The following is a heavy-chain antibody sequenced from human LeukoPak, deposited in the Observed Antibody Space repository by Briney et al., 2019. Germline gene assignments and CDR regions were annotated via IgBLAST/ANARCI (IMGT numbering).Heavy chain of an antibody. V-gene: IGHV3-30*03. CDR2: ISYDGSNK. Sequence: GGSLRLSCAASGFTFSSYGMHWVRQAPGKGLEWVAVISYDGSNKYYADSVKGRFTISRDNSKNTLYLQMNSLRAEDTAVYYCARDSVGTTNYFDYWGQGTLVTVSS. CDR3: ARDSVGTTNYFDY. J-gene: IGHJ4*02. D-gene: IGHD1-26*01. CDR1: GFTFSSYG.